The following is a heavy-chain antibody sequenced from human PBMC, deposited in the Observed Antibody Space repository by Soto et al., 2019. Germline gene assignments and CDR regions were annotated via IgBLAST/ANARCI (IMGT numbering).Heavy chain of an antibody. J-gene: IGHJ4*02. CDR1: GSTFSSYA. CDR2: IIPIFGTA. CDR3: ARDTNDYGDLPLDY. Sequence: GASVKVSCKASGSTFSSYAISWVRQAPGQGLEWMGGIIPIFGTANYAQKFQGRVTITADESTSTAYMELSSLRSEDTAVYYCARDTNDYGDLPLDYWGQGTLVTVSS. D-gene: IGHD4-17*01. V-gene: IGHV1-69*13.